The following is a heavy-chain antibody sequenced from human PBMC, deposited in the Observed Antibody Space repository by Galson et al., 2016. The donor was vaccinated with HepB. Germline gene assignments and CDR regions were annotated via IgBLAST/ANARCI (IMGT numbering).Heavy chain of an antibody. CDR2: TYYRSKWHN. CDR1: GDSVSSNSAA. D-gene: IGHD6-19*01. V-gene: IGHV6-1*01. CDR3: ARARSRGWSDAFYY. J-gene: IGHJ4*02. Sequence: AISGDSVSSNSAAWNLFRQSTSRGLEWLGRTYYRSKWHNDYRLSLKTRIKINADTSRNEVSLQLKSVTLEDTAVYYCARARSRGWSDAFYYWCQGTRVTISA.